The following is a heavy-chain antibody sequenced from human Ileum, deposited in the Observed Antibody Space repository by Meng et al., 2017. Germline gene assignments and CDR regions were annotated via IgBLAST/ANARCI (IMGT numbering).Heavy chain of an antibody. V-gene: IGHV3-7*01. Sequence: GESLKISCAASGFTFSSYCMSWVRQAPGKGLEWVANIRQDGSDESYGDSVKGRFTISRDNAKNSLFLQMNSLRAEDTAVYYCARDRYYDRDGYYWRHGMDVWGQGTTVTVSS. CDR2: IRQDGSDE. CDR3: ARDRYYDRDGYYWRHGMDV. CDR1: GFTFSSYC. J-gene: IGHJ6*02. D-gene: IGHD3-22*01.